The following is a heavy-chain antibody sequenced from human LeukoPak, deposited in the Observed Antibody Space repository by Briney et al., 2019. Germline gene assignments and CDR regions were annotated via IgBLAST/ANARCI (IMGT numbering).Heavy chain of an antibody. D-gene: IGHD3-10*01. CDR3: ARLMVYFDY. Sequence: SETLSLTCTVSGGSISSSSYYWGWIRQPPGKGLEWIGSIYYSGSTYYNPSLKSRVTISVDTSKNQFSLKLSSVTAADTAVYYCARLMVYFDYWGQGTLVTVSS. V-gene: IGHV4-39*01. CDR1: GGSISSSSYY. J-gene: IGHJ4*02. CDR2: IYYSGST.